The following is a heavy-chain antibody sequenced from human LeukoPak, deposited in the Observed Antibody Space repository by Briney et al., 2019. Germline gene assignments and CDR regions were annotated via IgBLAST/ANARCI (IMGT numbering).Heavy chain of an antibody. CDR2: ISGSGGST. J-gene: IGHJ3*02. V-gene: IGHV3-23*01. Sequence: GGSLRLSCAASGFTFSSYAMSWVRQAPGKGLEWVSAISGSGGSTYYADSVKGRFTISRDNSKNTLYLQMNSLRAEDTAVYYCAKEDIVVVPAVPGCLDIWGQGTMVTVSS. CDR1: GFTFSSYA. D-gene: IGHD2-2*01. CDR3: AKEDIVVVPAVPGCLDI.